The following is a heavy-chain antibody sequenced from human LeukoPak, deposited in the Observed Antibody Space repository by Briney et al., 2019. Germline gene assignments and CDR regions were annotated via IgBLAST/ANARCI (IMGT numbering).Heavy chain of an antibody. Sequence: ASVKVSCKASGYTFTSYDINWVRQATGQGLEWMGWMNPNSGNTGYAQKFQGRVTMTRNTSISTAYMELSSLRSEDTAVYYCARFYGDYDYFDYWGQGTLVTVSS. CDR3: ARFYGDYDYFDY. CDR2: MNPNSGNT. CDR1: GYTFTSYD. D-gene: IGHD4-17*01. J-gene: IGHJ4*02. V-gene: IGHV1-8*01.